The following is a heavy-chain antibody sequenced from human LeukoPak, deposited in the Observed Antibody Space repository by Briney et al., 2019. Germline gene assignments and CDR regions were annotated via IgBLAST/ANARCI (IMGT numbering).Heavy chain of an antibody. D-gene: IGHD3-22*01. V-gene: IGHV1-3*01. Sequence: GASVKVSCKASGYTFTSYAIHWVRQAPGQRLEWMGLINAANGNTRYSQTFQDRVTITRDTSASTAYMELSSLRSEDTAVYYCARAQYYYDSSGYVYWGQGTLVTVSS. CDR1: GYTFTSYA. CDR2: INAANGNT. J-gene: IGHJ4*02. CDR3: ARAQYYYDSSGYVY.